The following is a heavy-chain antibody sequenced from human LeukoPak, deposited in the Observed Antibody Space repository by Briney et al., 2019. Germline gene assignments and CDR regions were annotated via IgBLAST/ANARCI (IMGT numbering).Heavy chain of an antibody. D-gene: IGHD2-15*01. CDR1: GFTFSDHY. J-gene: IGHJ2*01. Sequence: GGSLRLSCAASGFTFSDHYIDWVRQAPGKGLVWVSRIRSDGSSTGFADSVKGRFTISRDNAKNTLYLQMNSLRAEDTAVYYCARNSPGYCSGGSCSSYWYFDLWGRGTLVTVSS. CDR3: ARNSPGYCSGGSCSSYWYFDL. V-gene: IGHV3-74*01. CDR2: IRSDGSST.